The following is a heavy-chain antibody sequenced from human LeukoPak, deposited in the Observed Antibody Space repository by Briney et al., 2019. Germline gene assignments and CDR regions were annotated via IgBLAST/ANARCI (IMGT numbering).Heavy chain of an antibody. CDR1: GDTFTSYG. D-gene: IGHD3-9*01. Sequence: GASVKVSCKAYGDTFTSYGISWVRQAPGQGLEWMGWISAYNGNTNYAQKLQGRVTMTTDTSTSTAYMELRSLRSDDTAVYYCARPIRDILTGYYVGYFDYWGQGTLVTVSS. V-gene: IGHV1-18*01. CDR3: ARPIRDILTGYYVGYFDY. CDR2: ISAYNGNT. J-gene: IGHJ4*02.